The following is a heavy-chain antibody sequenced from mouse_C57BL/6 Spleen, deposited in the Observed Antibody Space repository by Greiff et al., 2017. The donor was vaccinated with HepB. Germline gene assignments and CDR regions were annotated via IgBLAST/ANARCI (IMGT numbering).Heavy chain of an antibody. V-gene: IGHV1-31*01. D-gene: IGHD1-1*01. CDR1: GYSFTGYY. CDR3: ARGRIYYGSRDWYFDV. Sequence: DVHLVESGPELVKPGASVKISCKASGYSFTGYYMHWVKQSHGNILDWIGYIYPYNGVSSYNQKFKGKATLTVDKSSSTAYMELRSLTSEDSAVYYCARGRIYYGSRDWYFDVWGTGTTVTVSS. CDR2: IYPYNGVS. J-gene: IGHJ1*03.